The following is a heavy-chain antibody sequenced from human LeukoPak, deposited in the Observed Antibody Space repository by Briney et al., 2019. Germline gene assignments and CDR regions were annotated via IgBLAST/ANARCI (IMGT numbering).Heavy chain of an antibody. CDR2: ISSSGSTI. J-gene: IGHJ3*02. D-gene: IGHD3-10*01. CDR1: EFTFSSYE. CDR3: AREPLHYGLDAFDI. Sequence: GGSLRLSCAASEFTFSSYEMNWVRQAPGKGLEWVSYISSSGSTINYADSVKGRFTISRDNAKNSLYLQMNSLRAEDTAVYYCAREPLHYGLDAFDIWGPGTMVTVSS. V-gene: IGHV3-48*03.